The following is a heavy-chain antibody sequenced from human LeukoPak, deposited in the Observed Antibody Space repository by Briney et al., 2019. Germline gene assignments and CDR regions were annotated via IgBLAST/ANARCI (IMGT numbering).Heavy chain of an antibody. CDR2: LNHSGST. D-gene: IGHD3-10*01. CDR3: ASRITMVRGVMGPTYYYYYGRDV. V-gene: IGHV4-34*01. CDR1: GGSFSGYY. Sequence: SETLSLTCAVYGGSFSGYYWSWVRQPPGKGLEWRGELNHSGSTNYNPSLKIRVTISVDTSKNQVSLKLSSVTAADTAVYYCASRITMVRGVMGPTYYYYYGRDVWGQGPTVSVSS. J-gene: IGHJ6*02.